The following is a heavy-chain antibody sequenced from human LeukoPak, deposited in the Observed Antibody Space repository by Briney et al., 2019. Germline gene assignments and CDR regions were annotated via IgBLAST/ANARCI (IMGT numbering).Heavy chain of an antibody. CDR1: GFTFGDYA. CDR2: IRSKAYGETA. CDR3: TRDRGAYNLYDY. V-gene: IGHV3-49*03. J-gene: IGHJ4*02. D-gene: IGHD1-1*01. Sequence: GGSLRLSCTVSGFTFGDYAMSWIRQAPGKGLEWVGFIRSKAYGETADYAASVKGRFTISRDDSKAIAYLQMNSLKTEDTAVYHGTRDRGAYNLYDYWGQGTLVTVSS.